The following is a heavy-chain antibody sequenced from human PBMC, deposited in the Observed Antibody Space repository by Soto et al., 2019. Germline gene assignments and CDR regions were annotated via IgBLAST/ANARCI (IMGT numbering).Heavy chain of an antibody. V-gene: IGHV4-59*01. D-gene: IGHD6-19*01. J-gene: IGHJ5*02. CDR2: IYYSGST. Sequence: SETLSLTCTVSGGSISSYYWSWIRQPPGKGLEWIGYIYYSGSTNYNPSLKSRVTISVDTSKNQFSLKLSSVTAADTAVYYCARLVGIAVAGTWWFDPWGQGTLVTVSS. CDR3: ARLVGIAVAGTWWFDP. CDR1: GGSISSYY.